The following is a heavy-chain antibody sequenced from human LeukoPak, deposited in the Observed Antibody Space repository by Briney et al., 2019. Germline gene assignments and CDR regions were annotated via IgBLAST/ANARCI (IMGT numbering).Heavy chain of an antibody. D-gene: IGHD4-11*01. V-gene: IGHV4-34*01. Sequence: PSETLSLTCAVYGGSFSGYYWSWIRQPPGKGLEWIGEINHSGSTNYNPSLKSRVTISVDTSKNQFSLKLSSVTAADTAVYYCARGRDYTYYYYYYMDVWGKGTTVTVSS. CDR1: GGSFSGYY. J-gene: IGHJ6*03. CDR2: INHSGST. CDR3: ARGRDYTYYYYYYMDV.